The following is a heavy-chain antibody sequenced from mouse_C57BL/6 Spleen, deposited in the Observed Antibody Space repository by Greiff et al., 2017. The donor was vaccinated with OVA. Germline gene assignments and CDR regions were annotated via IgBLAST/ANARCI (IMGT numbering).Heavy chain of an antibody. J-gene: IGHJ2*01. D-gene: IGHD1-1*02. CDR2: IYPGDGDT. Sequence: VKLVESGAELVKPGASVKISCKASGYAFSSYWMNWVKQRPGKGLEWIGQIYPGDGDTNYNGKFKGKATLTADKSSSTAYMQLSSLTSEDSAVYFCARGTLWAFDYWGQGTTLTVSS. V-gene: IGHV1-80*01. CDR3: ARGTLWAFDY. CDR1: GYAFSSYW.